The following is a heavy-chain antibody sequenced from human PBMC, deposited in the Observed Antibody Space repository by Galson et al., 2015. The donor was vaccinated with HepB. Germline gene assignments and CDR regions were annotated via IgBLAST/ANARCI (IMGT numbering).Heavy chain of an antibody. Sequence: SVKVSCKASGYTFTSYGISWVRQAPGQGLEWMGWISAYNGNTNYAQKLQGRVTMTTDTSTSTAYMELRSLRSDDTAVYYCAKDRPVVGGGIRFLEWHNFDYWGQGTLVTVSS. D-gene: IGHD3-3*01. CDR3: AKDRPVVGGGIRFLEWHNFDY. CDR1: GYTFTSYG. J-gene: IGHJ4*02. CDR2: ISAYNGNT. V-gene: IGHV1-18*04.